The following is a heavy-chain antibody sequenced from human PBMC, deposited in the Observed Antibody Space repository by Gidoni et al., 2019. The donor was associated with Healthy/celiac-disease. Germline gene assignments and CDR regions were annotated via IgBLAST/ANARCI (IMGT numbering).Heavy chain of an antibody. J-gene: IGHJ4*02. V-gene: IGHV3-23*01. CDR1: GFTFSSYA. CDR2: IMGSGGST. Sequence: EVQLLESGGGLVQPGGYLRLSCAASGFTFSSYAMSWVRRAPGKGLEWVSAIMGSGGSTYYADSVKGRFTISRDNSKNTLYLQMNSLRAEDTAVYYCAKAPRGYYFDYWGQGTLVTVSS. CDR3: AKAPRGYYFDY.